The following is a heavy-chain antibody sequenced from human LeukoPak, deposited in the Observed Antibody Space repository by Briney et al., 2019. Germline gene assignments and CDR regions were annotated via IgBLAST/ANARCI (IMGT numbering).Heavy chain of an antibody. V-gene: IGHV3-23*01. CDR1: GFTFSDYY. J-gene: IGHJ4*02. Sequence: GGSLRLSCAASGFTFSDYYMSWVRQAPGKGLEWVSATHGGGGSVYYADSVKGRFTISRDNSKNTVYLQMNSLRAKDTAVYYCAKDRLPDSGWSLDYWGQGTLVTVSS. D-gene: IGHD6-19*01. CDR2: THGGGGSV. CDR3: AKDRLPDSGWSLDY.